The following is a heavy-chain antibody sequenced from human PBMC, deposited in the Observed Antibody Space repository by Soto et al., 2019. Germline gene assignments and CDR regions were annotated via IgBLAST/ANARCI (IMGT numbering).Heavy chain of an antibody. CDR2: IWYDGSNK. V-gene: IGHV3-33*01. D-gene: IGHD5-18*01. CDR3: ARDRGYSYGPYYYYYGMNV. J-gene: IGHJ6*02. Sequence: QVQLVESGGGVVQPGRSLRLSCAASGFTFSSYGIHWVRQAPGKGLEWVAVIWYDGSNKYYADSVKGRFTISRDNSKNTLYLQMNSLRAEDTAVYYCARDRGYSYGPYYYYYGMNVWGQGTTVTVSS. CDR1: GFTFSSYG.